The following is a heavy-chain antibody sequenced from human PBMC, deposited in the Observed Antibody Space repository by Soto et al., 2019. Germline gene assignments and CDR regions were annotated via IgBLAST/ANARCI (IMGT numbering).Heavy chain of an antibody. Sequence: RPSLYGSCKASGYTFTSYGISWVRQAPGQGLEWMGWISAYNGNTNYAQKLQGRVTMTTDTSTSTAYMELRSLRSDDTAVYYCASHRRESYYCDYMDVWGKGTTVSVSS. V-gene: IGHV1-18*01. CDR3: ASHRRESYYCDYMDV. CDR1: GYTFTSYG. J-gene: IGHJ6*03. CDR2: ISAYNGNT.